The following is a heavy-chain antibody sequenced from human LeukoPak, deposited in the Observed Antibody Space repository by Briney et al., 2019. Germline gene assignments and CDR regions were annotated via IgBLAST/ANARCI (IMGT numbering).Heavy chain of an antibody. Sequence: ASVKVSCKASRYTFTSYYMHSVRQAPGQGLEWMGLNNPSSGTTSYAQKFQGRVTMTRDTSTSTVYMELSSLTSEDTAVYYCARDRGLLYGSSGCLDSWGQGTLVTVSS. CDR3: ARDRGLLYGSSGCLDS. CDR2: NNPSSGTT. V-gene: IGHV1-46*01. CDR1: RYTFTSYY. J-gene: IGHJ4*02. D-gene: IGHD6-19*01.